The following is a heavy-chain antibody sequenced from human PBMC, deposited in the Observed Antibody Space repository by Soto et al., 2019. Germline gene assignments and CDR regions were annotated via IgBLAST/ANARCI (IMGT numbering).Heavy chain of an antibody. CDR3: ARSVAVPGAHIDY. D-gene: IGHD6-19*01. CDR2: VYYIWRS. Sequence: SETLSLTWNFSSGSISGSYWRWIRHSPGTRLEWLGYVYYIWRSPNSTCLSGRVSISVATSKNDFSLRLRSVTAADPAVYFCARSVAVPGAHIDYWGQGTQVTVSS. CDR1: SGSISGSY. J-gene: IGHJ4*02. V-gene: IGHV4-59*01.